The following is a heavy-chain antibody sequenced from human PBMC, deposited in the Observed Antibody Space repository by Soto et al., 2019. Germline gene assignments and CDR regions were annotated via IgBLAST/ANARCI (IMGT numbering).Heavy chain of an antibody. Sequence: EVQLVESGGGLVKPGGSLRLSCAASGFTFKNYDMSWVRQAAGGGLEWVSPISRTGTYSSYADSVKGRFTISRDSAKNSLYLQMKSLSAGDTAVCYCARSTFGVVAGYGLDVWGQGTTVTVSS. CDR1: GFTFKNYD. J-gene: IGHJ6*02. CDR3: ARSTFGVVAGYGLDV. CDR2: ISRTGTYS. D-gene: IGHD3-3*02. V-gene: IGHV3-21*01.